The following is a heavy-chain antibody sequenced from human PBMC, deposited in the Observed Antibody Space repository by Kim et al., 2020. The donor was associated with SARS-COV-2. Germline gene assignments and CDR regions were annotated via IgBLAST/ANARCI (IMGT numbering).Heavy chain of an antibody. CDR3: ARAPTYYYGSGSPDGWFDP. V-gene: IGHV4-59*01. D-gene: IGHD3-10*01. Sequence: SRVTISVDTSKTQFSLKLSSVTAADTAVYYCARAPTYYYGSGSPDGWFDPWGQGTLVTVSS. J-gene: IGHJ5*02.